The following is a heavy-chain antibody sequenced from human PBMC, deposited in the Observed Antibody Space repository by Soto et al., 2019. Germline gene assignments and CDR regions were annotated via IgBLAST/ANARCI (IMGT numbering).Heavy chain of an antibody. D-gene: IGHD2-8*01. CDR2: MNPNSGNT. CDR1: GYTFTSYD. CDR3: TRGSGPDNTYDNGANFDS. J-gene: IGHJ4*02. Sequence: ASVKVSCKASGYTFTSYDVNWVRQATGQGLEWMGWMNPNSGNTGYAQNFQGRVSMTRNTSTRTAYMELTSLRSEDTAVYYCTRGSGPDNTYDNGANFDSWGQGTLVTVSS. V-gene: IGHV1-8*01.